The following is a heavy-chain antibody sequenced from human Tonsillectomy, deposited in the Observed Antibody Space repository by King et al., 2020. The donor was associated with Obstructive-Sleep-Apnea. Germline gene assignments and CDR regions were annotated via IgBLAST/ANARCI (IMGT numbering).Heavy chain of an antibody. CDR1: GGTFSTYA. Sequence: QLVQSGAEVKKPGSSVKVSCKASGGTFSTYAINWVRQAPGQGLEWMGGIIPILGIANYAQNFQGRVTITADRSTSTAYMELSSLRSEDTAIYYCAREVVITLGYFDYWGQGTLVTVSS. J-gene: IGHJ4*02. V-gene: IGHV1-69*09. CDR2: IIPILGIA. CDR3: AREVVITLGYFDY. D-gene: IGHD3-22*01.